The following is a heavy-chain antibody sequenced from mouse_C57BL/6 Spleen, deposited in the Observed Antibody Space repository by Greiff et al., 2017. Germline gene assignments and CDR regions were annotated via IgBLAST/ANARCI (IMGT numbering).Heavy chain of an antibody. J-gene: IGHJ4*01. Sequence: VQLQQSGAELAKPGASVKLSCKASGYTFTSYWMHWVKQRPGQGLEWIGYINPSSGYTKYNQKFKDKATLTADNSSSTAYMQLSRLTDEDSAVYYCARSPGAMDYWGQGTSVTVSS. V-gene: IGHV1-7*01. CDR2: INPSSGYT. CDR3: ARSPGAMDY. CDR1: GYTFTSYW.